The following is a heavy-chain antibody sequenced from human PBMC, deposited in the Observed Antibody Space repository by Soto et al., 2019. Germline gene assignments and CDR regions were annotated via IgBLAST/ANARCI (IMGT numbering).Heavy chain of an antibody. D-gene: IGHD3-22*01. J-gene: IGHJ4*02. Sequence: GGSLRLSCAASGFTFSSYSMNWVRQAPRKGLEWVSYISSGSTTIYYADSVKGRFTISRDNAKNSVYLQMNSLRDEDAAVYYCARDPGYYDSGDYFDYWGQGALVTVSS. V-gene: IGHV3-48*02. CDR1: GFTFSSYS. CDR3: ARDPGYYDSGDYFDY. CDR2: ISSGSTTI.